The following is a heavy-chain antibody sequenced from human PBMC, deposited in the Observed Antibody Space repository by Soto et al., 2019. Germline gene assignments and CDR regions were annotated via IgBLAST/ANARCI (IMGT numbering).Heavy chain of an antibody. V-gene: IGHV4-59*13. CDR3: ARGGGSSWAPMFDY. D-gene: IGHD6-13*01. Sequence: PSETLSLTCTVSGGSIISYYCSWIRQPPGKGLEWIGYIYYSGSTNYNPSLKSRVTISVDTSKNQFSLKLSSVTAADTAVYYCARGGGSSWAPMFDYWGQGTLVTVSS. CDR1: GGSIISYY. CDR2: IYYSGST. J-gene: IGHJ4*02.